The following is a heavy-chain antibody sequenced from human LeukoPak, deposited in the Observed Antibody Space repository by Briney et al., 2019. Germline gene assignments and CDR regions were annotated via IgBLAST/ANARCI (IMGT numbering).Heavy chain of an antibody. J-gene: IGHJ6*04. V-gene: IGHV3-7*01. CDR1: GFTFSSYW. CDR3: AKDSTRVVVVPAASPLDV. CDR2: RKADGRGN. D-gene: IGHD2-2*01. Sequence: GGSLRLSCGASGFTFSSYWMRGVRQAPGKGLEGGANRKADGRGNHYVGSVKGRVTISRDNTKNSLYLQMNSLRAEATAVYSCAKDSTRVVVVPAASPLDVWGKGTTVTISS.